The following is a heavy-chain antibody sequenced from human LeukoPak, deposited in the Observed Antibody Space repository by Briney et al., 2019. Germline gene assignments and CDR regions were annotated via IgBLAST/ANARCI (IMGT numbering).Heavy chain of an antibody. J-gene: IGHJ6*02. V-gene: IGHV4-39*01. CDR1: GGSISSSSYY. CDR3: ARRTGSSSWAYYYGMDV. D-gene: IGHD6-13*01. CDR2: IYYSGST. Sequence: SETLSLTCTVSGGSISSSSYYWGWIRQPPGKGLEWIGSIYYSGSTYYNPSLKSRVTISVDTSKNQFSPKLSSVTAADTAVYYCARRTGSSSWAYYYGMDVWGQGTTVTVSS.